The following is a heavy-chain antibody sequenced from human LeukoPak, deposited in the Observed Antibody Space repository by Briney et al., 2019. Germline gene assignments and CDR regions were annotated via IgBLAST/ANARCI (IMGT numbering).Heavy chain of an antibody. CDR3: ARGGLSRTLRSLDY. D-gene: IGHD1-7*01. J-gene: IGHJ4*02. CDR2: IYPGDSDT. CDR1: GYSFTSYW. V-gene: IGHV5-51*01. Sequence: GESLKISCKGSGYSFTSYWIGWVRQMPGKGLEWMGIIYPGDSDTRYSPSFQGQVTISADKASSTAYLQLSSLKAPDTAMYYCARGGLSRTLRSLDYWGQGTLVTVSS.